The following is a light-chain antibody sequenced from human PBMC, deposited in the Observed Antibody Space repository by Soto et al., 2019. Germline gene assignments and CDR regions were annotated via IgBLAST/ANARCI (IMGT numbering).Light chain of an antibody. V-gene: IGKV1-5*01. J-gene: IGKJ1*01. Sequence: DVQITQSPSTLSASVGDRVTITCRASQSVTSWLAWYQQKPGKAPKVLIYDASSLESGVPSRFSGSGSGTEFTLTISSLHPDDVATYYCHHYISYPGTFGQGTKVEIK. CDR1: QSVTSW. CDR3: HHYISYPGT. CDR2: DAS.